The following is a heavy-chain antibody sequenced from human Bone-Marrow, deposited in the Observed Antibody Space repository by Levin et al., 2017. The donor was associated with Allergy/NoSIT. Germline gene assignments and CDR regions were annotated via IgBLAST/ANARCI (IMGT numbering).Heavy chain of an antibody. CDR2: ISYDGSNK. V-gene: IGHV3-30-3*01. D-gene: IGHD2-2*01. CDR1: GFTFSSYA. CDR3: ARDEALSRIVVVPAAPYYYYYYMDV. Sequence: PGESLKISCAASGFTFSSYAMHWVRQAPGKGLEWVAVISYDGSNKYYADSVKGRFTISRDNSKNTLYLQMNSLRAEDTAVYYCARDEALSRIVVVPAAPYYYYYYMDVWGKGTTVTVSS. J-gene: IGHJ6*03.